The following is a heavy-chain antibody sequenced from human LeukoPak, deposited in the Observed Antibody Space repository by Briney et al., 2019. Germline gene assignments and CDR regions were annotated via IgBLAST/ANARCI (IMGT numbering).Heavy chain of an antibody. V-gene: IGHV3-49*04. Sequence: GGSLRLSCTASGCTLGGYAMSWVRQAPGKGLEWVGFMRSKAYGGTTEYAASVKGRFTISIDDSKRIAYLQMNSLKTEDAAVYYCTRDHVEAGLGYFDYWGQGTLVTVSS. CDR1: GCTLGGYA. CDR3: TRDHVEAGLGYFDY. CDR2: MRSKAYGGTT. D-gene: IGHD5-24*01. J-gene: IGHJ4*02.